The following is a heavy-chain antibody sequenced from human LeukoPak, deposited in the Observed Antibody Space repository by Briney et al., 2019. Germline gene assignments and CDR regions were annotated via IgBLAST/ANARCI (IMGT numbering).Heavy chain of an antibody. CDR3: AKGQYCSGGSCYFSYYSYGMDV. CDR1: GFTFSSYA. J-gene: IGHJ6*02. V-gene: IGHV3-23*01. Sequence: GGSLRLSCAASGFTFSSYAMSWVRQAPGKGLEWVSAISGSGGSTYYADSVKGRVTISRDNSKSTRYLQINSLRAEDTAVYYCAKGQYCSGGSCYFSYYSYGMDVWGQGTTVTVSS. CDR2: ISGSGGST. D-gene: IGHD2-15*01.